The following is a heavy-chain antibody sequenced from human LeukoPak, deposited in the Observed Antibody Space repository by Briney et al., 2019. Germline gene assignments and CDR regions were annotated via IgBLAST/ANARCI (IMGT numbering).Heavy chain of an antibody. J-gene: IGHJ4*02. CDR1: GGSVSSYY. CDR3: AGPNLLGYCSGGSCGFFDY. V-gene: IGHV4-59*02. Sequence: SETLSLTCTVSGGSVSSYYWSWIRQPPGKGLEWIGYIYYSGSTNYNPSLKSRVTISVDTSKNQFSLKLSSVTAADTAVYYCAGPNLLGYCSGGSCGFFDYWGQGTLVTVSS. CDR2: IYYSGST. D-gene: IGHD2-15*01.